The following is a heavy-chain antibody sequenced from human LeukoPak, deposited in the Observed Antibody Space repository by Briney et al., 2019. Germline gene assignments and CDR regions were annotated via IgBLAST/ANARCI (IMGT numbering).Heavy chain of an antibody. V-gene: IGHV1-46*01. Sequence: GASVKVSCKAHGYDFTNYHMHWVRQAPGQGLEWMGIIIPSGGHTNYAQKFQGRVTMIRDTSTTTVYMELSGLRSEDSAVYYCASLSYGDSFDYWGQGTLVTVSS. D-gene: IGHD4-17*01. CDR2: IIPSGGHT. J-gene: IGHJ4*02. CDR1: GYDFTNYH. CDR3: ASLSYGDSFDY.